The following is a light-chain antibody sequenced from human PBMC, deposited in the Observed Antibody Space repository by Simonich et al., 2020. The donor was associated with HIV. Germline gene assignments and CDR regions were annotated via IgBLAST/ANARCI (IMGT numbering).Light chain of an antibody. CDR3: QQYNNWPSPFT. CDR1: QSVASN. V-gene: IGKV3-15*01. Sequence: EIVMTQSPATLSVSPGERATLACRVSQSVASNLARYQQKPGQPPRLLIFCASTRATVIPARCSGSGFGTEFTLTISSTQSEDFAVYYCQQYNNWPSPFTFGPGTKVDIK. J-gene: IGKJ3*01. CDR2: CAS.